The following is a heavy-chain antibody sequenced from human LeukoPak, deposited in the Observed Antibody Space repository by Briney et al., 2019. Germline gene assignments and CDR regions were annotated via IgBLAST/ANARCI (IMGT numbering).Heavy chain of an antibody. V-gene: IGHV3-23*01. D-gene: IGHD2-2*01. CDR1: GFTFSTYG. CDR2: ISSSGGST. Sequence: GGSLRLSCAASGFTFSTYGMSWVRQAPGRGLEWVSAISSSGGSTYYADSVKGRFTISRDSSKNTLYLLMSSLRAEDTAVYYCAKGVYGYADYALLDYWGQGTLVTVSS. J-gene: IGHJ4*02. CDR3: AKGVYGYADYALLDY.